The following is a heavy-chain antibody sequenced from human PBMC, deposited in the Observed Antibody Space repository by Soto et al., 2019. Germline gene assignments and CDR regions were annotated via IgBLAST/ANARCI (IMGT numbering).Heavy chain of an antibody. CDR3: AHRFDWYYFDY. D-gene: IGHD3-9*01. J-gene: IGHJ4*02. V-gene: IGHV2-5*02. CDR1: GFSLSTSEVG. Sequence: QITLKESGPPLVKPSQTLTLTCTFSGFSLSTSEVGVGWIRQPPGKALEWLALIYWDDDKRYSPSLRSRLTITKDTSKNRVVLTMTNVDTVDTATYYCAHRFDWYYFDYWGQGTLVTVSS. CDR2: IYWDDDK.